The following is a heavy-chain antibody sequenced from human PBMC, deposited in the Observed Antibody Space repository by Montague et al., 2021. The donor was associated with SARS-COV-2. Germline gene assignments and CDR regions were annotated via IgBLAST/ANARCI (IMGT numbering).Heavy chain of an antibody. D-gene: IGHD3-22*01. CDR1: GFTFSTYT. CDR3: WRSSGP. CDR2: IGGTTGYI. J-gene: IGHJ5*02. V-gene: IGHV3-21*01. Sequence: SLRLSCAASGFTFSTYTMNWVRQAPGKGLGWVSSIGGTTGYIYYADSVKGRFTISRDNAKNALYLQMNSLRADDTAVYYCWRSSGPWGQGTLVTVSS.